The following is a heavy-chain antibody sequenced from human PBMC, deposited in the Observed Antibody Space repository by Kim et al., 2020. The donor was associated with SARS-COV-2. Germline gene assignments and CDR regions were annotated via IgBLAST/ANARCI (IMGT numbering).Heavy chain of an antibody. Sequence: GGSLRLSCAASGFTFSSYAMSWVRQAPGKGLEWVSAISGSGGSTYYADSVKGRFTISRDNSKNTLYLQMNSLRAEDTAVYYCAKGIGNTMIVVVIGRGFDYYFDGSGQGCPVSVSS. J-gene: IGHJ4*01. CDR1: GFTFSSYA. CDR2: ISGSGGST. V-gene: IGHV3-23*01. D-gene: IGHD3-22*01. CDR3: AKGIGNTMIVVVIGRGFDYYFDG.